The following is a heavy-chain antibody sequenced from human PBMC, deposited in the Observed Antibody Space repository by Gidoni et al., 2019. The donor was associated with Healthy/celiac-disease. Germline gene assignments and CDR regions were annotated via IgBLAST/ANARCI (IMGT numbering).Heavy chain of an antibody. V-gene: IGHV4-34*01. CDR2: INHSGST. J-gene: IGHJ4*02. CDR3: ARGRRDGYNLDFDY. D-gene: IGHD5-12*01. Sequence: QVQLQQWGSGLLRPSETLSLTCAVYGGSFSGSSWSWIRQPPGKGREVIGEINHSGSTNYTPCLKRRGNIAVDKSKNQFSLKLSSVTAADTAVYYCARGRRDGYNLDFDYWGQGTRVTVSS. CDR1: GGSFSGSS.